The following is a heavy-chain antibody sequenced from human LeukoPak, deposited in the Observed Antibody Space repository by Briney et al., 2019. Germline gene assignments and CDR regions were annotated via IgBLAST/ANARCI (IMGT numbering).Heavy chain of an antibody. CDR1: GYTFIGYH. V-gene: IGHV1-2*02. CDR3: AREAPRYCSGGSCYLVGRVDY. D-gene: IGHD2-15*01. CDR2: INSHNGDT. Sequence: ASVKVSCKASGYTFIGYHIHWVRQAPGQGLEGMGWINSHNGDTNYAEKFQGRVTMTRDTSISTAYIDLSRLRSDDTAVYYCAREAPRYCSGGSCYLVGRVDYWGQGTLVTVSS. J-gene: IGHJ4*02.